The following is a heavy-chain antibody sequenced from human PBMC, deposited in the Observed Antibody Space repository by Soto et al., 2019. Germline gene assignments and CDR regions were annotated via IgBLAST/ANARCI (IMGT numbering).Heavy chain of an antibody. Sequence: QVQLQESGPGLVKPSETLSLTCTVSGGSVSSVSFYWNWIRQPPGKGLEWIGYISYSGSTNYNSSLRSRVTRSVDTSKNQFSLRLTSATAADTAVYYCARGDAINWFDSWGQGTRVTVSS. V-gene: IGHV4-61*01. J-gene: IGHJ5*01. CDR3: ARGDAINWFDS. CDR2: ISYSGST. D-gene: IGHD2-2*01. CDR1: GGSVSSVSFY.